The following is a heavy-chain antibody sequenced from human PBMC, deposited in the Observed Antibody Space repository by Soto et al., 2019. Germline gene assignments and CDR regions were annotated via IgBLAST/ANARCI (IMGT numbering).Heavy chain of an antibody. V-gene: IGHV3-23*01. CDR3: AKCDVLMTTSGGWCNGFDP. CDR1: GFTFSTFA. J-gene: IGHJ5*02. Sequence: EVQLLESGGSLVQPGGSLSRSCAASGFTFSTFAMNWVRQAPGEGLEWVSSISGSGGSTQYAYSGKGRVTISRDNSENTLYRQMKTLRSAATAVYFCAKCDVLMTTSGGWCNGFDPWGQGTLVIVSS. CDR2: ISGSGGST. D-gene: IGHD2-21*01.